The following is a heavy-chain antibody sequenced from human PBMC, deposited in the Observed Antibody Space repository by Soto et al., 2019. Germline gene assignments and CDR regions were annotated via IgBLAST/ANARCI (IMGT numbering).Heavy chain of an antibody. V-gene: IGHV3-7*05. CDR2: IKQDGSEK. CDR3: ARDQTGYYDFWSGYYSSNRFTPLDGMDV. CDR1: GFTFSSYW. D-gene: IGHD3-3*01. Sequence: EVQLVESGGGLVQPGGSLRLSCAASGFTFSSYWMSWVRQAPGKGLEWVANIKQDGSEKYYVDSVKGRFTISRDNAKNSLYLQMNSLRAEDTAVYYCARDQTGYYDFWSGYYSSNRFTPLDGMDVWGQGTTVTVSS. J-gene: IGHJ6*02.